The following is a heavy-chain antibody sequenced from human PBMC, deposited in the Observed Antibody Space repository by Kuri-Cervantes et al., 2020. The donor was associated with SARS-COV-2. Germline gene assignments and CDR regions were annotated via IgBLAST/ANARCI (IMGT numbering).Heavy chain of an antibody. CDR1: GYTLTELS. V-gene: IGHV1-24*01. CDR3: ATTPLAAAGMYYYYYYMDV. J-gene: IGHJ6*03. Sequence: ASVKVSCKVSGYTLTELSMHWVRQAPGKGLEWMGGFDPEDGETIYAQKFQGRVTMTEDTSTDTAYMELSSLRSEDTAVYYCATTPLAAAGMYYYYYYMDVWGKGTTVTFSS. D-gene: IGHD6-13*01. CDR2: FDPEDGET.